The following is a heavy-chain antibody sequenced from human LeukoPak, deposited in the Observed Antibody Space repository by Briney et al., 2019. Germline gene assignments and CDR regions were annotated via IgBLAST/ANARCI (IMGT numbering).Heavy chain of an antibody. CDR3: ARSRAARAGWYFDY. V-gene: IGHV4-39*07. Sequence: SETLSLTCTVSGGSISSSSYYWGWIRQPPGKGLEWIGSIYYSGSTYYNPSLKSRVTISVDTSKNQFSLKLSSVTAADTAVYYCARSRAARAGWYFDYWGQGTLVTVSS. CDR2: IYYSGST. J-gene: IGHJ4*02. D-gene: IGHD6-6*01. CDR1: GGSISSSSYY.